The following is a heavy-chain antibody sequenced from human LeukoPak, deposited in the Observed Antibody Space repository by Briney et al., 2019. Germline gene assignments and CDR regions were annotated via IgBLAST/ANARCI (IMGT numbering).Heavy chain of an antibody. CDR3: AREADVGPTVDYYYGMDV. V-gene: IGHV1-3*01. CDR1: GYTFTSYA. CDR2: INAGNGNT. Sequence: ASVKVSCKASGYTFTSYAMHWVRQAPGQRLEWMGWINAGNGNTKYSQEFQGRVTITRDTSASTAYMELSSLRSEDTAVYYCAREADVGPTVDYYYGMDVWGQGTTVTVSS. J-gene: IGHJ6*02. D-gene: IGHD1-26*01.